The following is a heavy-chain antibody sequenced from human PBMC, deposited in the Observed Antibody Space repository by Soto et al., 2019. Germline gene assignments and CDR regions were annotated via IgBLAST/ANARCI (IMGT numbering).Heavy chain of an antibody. J-gene: IGHJ5*02. V-gene: IGHV1-69*13. CDR1: GGTFSSYA. CDR3: ARSPYYGDYDHSFDP. Sequence: GASVKVSCKASGGTFSSYAISWVRQAPGQGLEWMGGIIPIFGTANYAQKFQGRVTITADESTSTAYMELSSLRSEDTAVYYCARSPYYGDYDHSFDPWGQGTLVTVSS. CDR2: IIPIFGTA. D-gene: IGHD4-17*01.